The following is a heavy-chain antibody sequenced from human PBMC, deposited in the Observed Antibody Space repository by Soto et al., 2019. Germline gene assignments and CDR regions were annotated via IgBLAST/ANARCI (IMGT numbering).Heavy chain of an antibody. Sequence: PGGSLRLSCAASGFTFSTYGMHWVRQAPGKGLEWVAAMSYDGTKEYYVDSVKGRFTISRDNSRNTLFLQLNSLRDEDTAVYYCARFFRELVLAFDFWGQGTLVTVSS. CDR3: ARFFRELVLAFDF. V-gene: IGHV3-30*03. D-gene: IGHD3-10*01. J-gene: IGHJ4*02. CDR2: MSYDGTKE. CDR1: GFTFSTYG.